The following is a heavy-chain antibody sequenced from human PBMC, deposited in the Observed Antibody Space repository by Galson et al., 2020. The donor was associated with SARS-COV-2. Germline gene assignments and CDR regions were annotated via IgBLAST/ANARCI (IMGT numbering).Heavy chain of an antibody. CDR1: GFTFSRYA. CDR3: AKDRGNDYGDQLDF. Sequence: GGSLRLSCAASGFTFSRYALAWVGQAPGKGLEWVSGISGGGGSTYYVDSVKGRFTISRDTSQNTVHLQMSSLRAEDTAVYYCAKDRGNDYGDQLDFWGQGTLVTVSS. CDR2: ISGGGGST. D-gene: IGHD4-17*01. J-gene: IGHJ4*02. V-gene: IGHV3-23*01.